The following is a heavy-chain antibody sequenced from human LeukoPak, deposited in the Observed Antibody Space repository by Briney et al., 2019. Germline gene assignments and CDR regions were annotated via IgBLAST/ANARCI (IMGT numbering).Heavy chain of an antibody. CDR2: ISGSGSST. D-gene: IGHD3-10*02. Sequence: GGSLRLSCAASGFTLRNYAMSWVRQAPGKGLEWVSAISGSGSSTYYADSVKGRFTISRDNAKNSLYLQMNSLRAEDTAVYYCAELGITMIGGVWGKGTTVTISS. CDR3: AELGITMIGGV. V-gene: IGHV3-23*01. J-gene: IGHJ6*04. CDR1: GFTLRNYA.